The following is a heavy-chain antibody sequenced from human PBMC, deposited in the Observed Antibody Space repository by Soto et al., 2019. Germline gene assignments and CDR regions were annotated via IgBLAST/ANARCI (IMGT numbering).Heavy chain of an antibody. Sequence: QVQLVQSGAEVKKPGASVKVSCKASGYTFTSYAMHWVRQAPGQRLEWMGWINAGNGNTKYSQKFQGRVTITRDTPASTAYMELSSLTSEDTAAYYCARGYGGPIGWFDPWGQGTLVTVSS. V-gene: IGHV1-3*01. J-gene: IGHJ5*02. D-gene: IGHD3-16*01. CDR1: GYTFTSYA. CDR2: INAGNGNT. CDR3: ARGYGGPIGWFDP.